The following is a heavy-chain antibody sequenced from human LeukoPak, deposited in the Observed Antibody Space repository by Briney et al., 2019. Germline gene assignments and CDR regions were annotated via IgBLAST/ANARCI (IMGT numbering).Heavy chain of an antibody. J-gene: IGHJ5*02. D-gene: IGHD2-2*01. CDR3: ARVFCSSTSCHGMAWGWFDP. Sequence: ASVKVSCKASGYTFTSYGISWVRQAPGQGPEWMGWISAYNGNTNYAQKLQGRVTMTTDTSTSTAYMELRSLRSDDTAVYYCARVFCSSTSCHGMAWGWFDPWGQGTLVTVSS. CDR2: ISAYNGNT. CDR1: GYTFTSYG. V-gene: IGHV1-18*01.